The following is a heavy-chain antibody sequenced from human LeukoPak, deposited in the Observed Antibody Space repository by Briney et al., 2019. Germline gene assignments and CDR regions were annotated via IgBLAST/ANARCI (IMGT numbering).Heavy chain of an antibody. CDR1: GGSISSYY. J-gene: IGHJ3*02. CDR2: IYYSGST. V-gene: IGHV4-59*01. CDR3: ARDLLPGENAFDI. D-gene: IGHD3-10*01. Sequence: SETLSLTCTVSGGSISSYYWSWIRQPPGKGLEWIGYIYYSGSTNYNPSLKSRVTISVDTSKNQFSLKLSSVTAADTAVYYCARDLLPGENAFDIWGQGTMVTVS.